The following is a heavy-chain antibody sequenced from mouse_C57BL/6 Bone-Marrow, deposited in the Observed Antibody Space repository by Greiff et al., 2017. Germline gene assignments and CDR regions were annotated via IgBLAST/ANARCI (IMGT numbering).Heavy chain of an antibody. CDR3: ARRGFDY. Sequence: QVQLKESGAELVKPGASVKMSCKASGYTFTIYWITWVKQRPGQGLEWIGDIYPGSGSTNYNEKFKSKATLTVDTSYSTAYMQLSSLTSEDSAVXYCARRGFDYWGQGTTLTVSS. J-gene: IGHJ2*01. CDR2: IYPGSGST. V-gene: IGHV1-55*01. CDR1: GYTFTIYW.